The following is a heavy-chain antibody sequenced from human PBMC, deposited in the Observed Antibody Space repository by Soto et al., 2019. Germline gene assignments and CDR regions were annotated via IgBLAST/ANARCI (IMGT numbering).Heavy chain of an antibody. CDR3: ARDPVGDSEGY. Sequence: PSETLSLTCAVSGGSISSGGYSWSWIRQPPGKGLEWIGYIYHSGSTYYNPSLKSRVTILVDRSKNQFSLKLSSVTAADTAVYYCARDPVGDSEGYWGQGTLVTVSS. CDR1: GGSISSGGYS. J-gene: IGHJ4*02. V-gene: IGHV4-30-2*01. D-gene: IGHD4-17*01. CDR2: IYHSGST.